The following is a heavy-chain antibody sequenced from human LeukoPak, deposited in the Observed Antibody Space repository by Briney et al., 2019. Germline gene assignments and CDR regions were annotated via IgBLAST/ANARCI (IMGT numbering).Heavy chain of an antibody. CDR2: IYYSGGT. J-gene: IGHJ4*02. CDR1: GGSISTYY. CDR3: ASGGWYSSSWAFDY. Sequence: PSETLSLTCTVSGGSISTYYWSWVRQPPGKGLEWIGYIYYSGGTNYNPSLKSRVTISVDTSKNQFSLKLSSVTAAYTSVYYCASGGWYSSSWAFDYWGQGTLVTVSS. D-gene: IGHD6-13*01. V-gene: IGHV4-59*01.